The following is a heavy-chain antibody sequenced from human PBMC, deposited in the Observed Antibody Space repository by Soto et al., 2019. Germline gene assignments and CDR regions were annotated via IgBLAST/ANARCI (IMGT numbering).Heavy chain of an antibody. CDR1: GFTFSSYA. CDR2: ISYDGSNK. Sequence: GGSLRLSCAASGFTFSSYAMHWVRQAPGKGLEWVAVISYDGSNKYYADSVKGRFTISRDNSKNTLYLQMNSLRAEDTAVYYCARGLVVTDWFDPWGQGTLVTVSS. J-gene: IGHJ5*02. D-gene: IGHD2-15*01. V-gene: IGHV3-30-3*01. CDR3: ARGLVVTDWFDP.